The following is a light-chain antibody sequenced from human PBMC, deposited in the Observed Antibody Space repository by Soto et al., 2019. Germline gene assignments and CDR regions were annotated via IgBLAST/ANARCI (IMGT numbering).Light chain of an antibody. J-gene: IGLJ2*01. CDR3: CSYAGSSTVV. CDR1: SSDVGSYNL. CDR2: EAT. V-gene: IGLV2-23*01. Sequence: QSVLTQPASVSGSPGQSITISCTGTSSDVGSYNLVSWYQQHPGTAPKLMIYEATKRPSAVSNRFSGSKSGNTASLTISGLRAEDEADYYCCSYAGSSTVVFGGGTKLTVL.